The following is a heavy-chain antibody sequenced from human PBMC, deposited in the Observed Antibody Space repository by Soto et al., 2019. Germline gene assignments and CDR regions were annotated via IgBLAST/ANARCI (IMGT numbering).Heavy chain of an antibody. CDR1: GVYISSGGYS. Sequence: ASETLSLTCAVSGVYISSGGYSWSWIRQPPGKGLEWIGYIYHSGSTYYNPSLKSRVTISVDRSKNQFSLKLSSVTAADTAVYYCARVPSPWGQGTLVTVSS. V-gene: IGHV4-30-2*01. CDR3: ARVPSP. J-gene: IGHJ5*02. CDR2: IYHSGST.